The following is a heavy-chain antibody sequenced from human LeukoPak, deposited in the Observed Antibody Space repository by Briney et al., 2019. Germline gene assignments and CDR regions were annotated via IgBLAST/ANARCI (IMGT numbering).Heavy chain of an antibody. CDR3: ARNSGLADC. V-gene: IGHV1-2*02. J-gene: IGHJ4*02. Sequence: ASVKVSCKASGYTFTGDYIRWVRQAPGQGIEWMGWINPNSGGTNYAQKFQGRVTMTRDTSISTAYMELSGLKSEDTAVYYCARNSGLADCWGQGTLVTVSS. CDR2: INPNSGGT. CDR1: GYTFTGDY. D-gene: IGHD5-12*01.